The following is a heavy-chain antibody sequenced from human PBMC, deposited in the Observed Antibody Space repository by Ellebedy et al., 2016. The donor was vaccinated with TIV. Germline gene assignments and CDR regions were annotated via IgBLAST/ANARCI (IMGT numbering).Heavy chain of an antibody. Sequence: SETLSLTXAVSGGSISSSNWWSWVRQPPGKGLEWIGEIYHSGSTNYNPSLKSRVTILMDSFTNQFSLKVNSVSAADTAVYYCARVSVVIVRRPFDLWGQGILVT. CDR2: IYHSGST. V-gene: IGHV4-4*02. CDR3: ARVSVVIVRRPFDL. D-gene: IGHD2/OR15-2a*01. CDR1: GGSISSSNW. J-gene: IGHJ5*02.